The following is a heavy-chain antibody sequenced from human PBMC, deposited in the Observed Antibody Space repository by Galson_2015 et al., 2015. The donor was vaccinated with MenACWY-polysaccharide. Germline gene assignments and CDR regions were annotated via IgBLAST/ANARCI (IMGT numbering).Heavy chain of an antibody. Sequence: SLRLSCAASGFSFRSHWMHWVRQAPGEGRVWVSRINSDATIINYADSVKGRFTISKNNARNPLFLQKNTLGAEDTAGYYCARDILGSSNLYERLDYLGHGTLVTVPP. V-gene: IGHV3-74*01. CDR3: ARDILGSSNLYERLDY. CDR2: INSDATII. D-gene: IGHD6-13*01. J-gene: IGHJ4*01. CDR1: GFSFRSHW.